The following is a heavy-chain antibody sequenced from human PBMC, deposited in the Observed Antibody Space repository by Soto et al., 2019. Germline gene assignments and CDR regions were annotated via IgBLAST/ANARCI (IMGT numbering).Heavy chain of an antibody. Sequence: SETLSLTCTVSGGSISSYYWSWIRQPPGNGLEWIGYIYYSGSTNYNPSLKSRVTISVDTSKNQFSLKLSSVTAADTSVYYCARAPAGRDYYYYMDVWGKGTTVTVSS. CDR1: GGSISSYY. V-gene: IGHV4-59*01. D-gene: IGHD6-13*01. CDR3: ARAPAGRDYYYYMDV. J-gene: IGHJ6*03. CDR2: IYYSGST.